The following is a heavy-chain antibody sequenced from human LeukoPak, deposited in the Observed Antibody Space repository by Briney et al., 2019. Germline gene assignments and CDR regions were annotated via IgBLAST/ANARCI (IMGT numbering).Heavy chain of an antibody. CDR3: ARARNYDSSGYSDY. J-gene: IGHJ4*02. Sequence: GGSLRLSCAASGFTFSNYWMNWVRQAPGKGLVWVSNINSDGGTTRYADSVKGRFTISRDNAKNTLYLQMDSLRVEDTAVYYCARARNYDSSGYSDYWGQGTLVTVSS. CDR1: GFTFSNYW. V-gene: IGHV3-74*01. CDR2: INSDGGTT. D-gene: IGHD3-22*01.